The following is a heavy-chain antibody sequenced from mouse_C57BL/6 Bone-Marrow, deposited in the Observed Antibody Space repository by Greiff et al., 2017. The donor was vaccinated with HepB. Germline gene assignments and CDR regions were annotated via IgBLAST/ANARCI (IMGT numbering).Heavy chain of an antibody. CDR1: GYTFTSYW. CDR2: IYPGSGST. D-gene: IGHD1-1*01. CDR3: AHYYGSSYWYFDV. J-gene: IGHJ1*03. Sequence: QVQLKESGAELVKPGASVKMSCKASGYTFTSYWITWVKQRPGQGLEWIGDIYPGSGSTNYNEKFKSKATLTVDTSSSTAYMQLSSLTSEDSAVYYCAHYYGSSYWYFDVWGTGTTVTVSS. V-gene: IGHV1-55*01.